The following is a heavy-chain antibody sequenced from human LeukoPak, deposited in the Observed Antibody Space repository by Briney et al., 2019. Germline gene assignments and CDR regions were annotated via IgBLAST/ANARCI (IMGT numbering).Heavy chain of an antibody. CDR2: IYYDGTNR. CDR3: AKDGPLVGPYYFDY. V-gene: IGHV3-33*06. D-gene: IGHD1-26*01. CDR1: GFTFSSYG. Sequence: PGRSLRLSCAASGFTFSSYGMHWVRQAPGKGLEWVAVIYYDGTNRYYADSVKGRFTISRDNSKNTLYLQMNSLRAEDTAVYYCAKDGPLVGPYYFDYWGQGTLVTVSS. J-gene: IGHJ4*02.